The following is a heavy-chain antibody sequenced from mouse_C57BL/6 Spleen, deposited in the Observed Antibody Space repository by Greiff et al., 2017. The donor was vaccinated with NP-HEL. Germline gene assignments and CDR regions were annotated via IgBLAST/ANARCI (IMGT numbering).Heavy chain of an antibody. V-gene: IGHV3-3*01. Sequence: EVQLQESGPSLVRPSQTLSLTCTVTGFSINSDCYWIWIRQFPGNKLEYIGYTFYSGITYYNPSLKSRTYITRDTSKNQFSLKLSSVTTEDTATYYCARAPGYYYAMDYWGQGTSVTVSS. CDR1: GFSINSDCY. J-gene: IGHJ4*01. CDR2: TFYSGIT. CDR3: ARAPGYYYAMDY.